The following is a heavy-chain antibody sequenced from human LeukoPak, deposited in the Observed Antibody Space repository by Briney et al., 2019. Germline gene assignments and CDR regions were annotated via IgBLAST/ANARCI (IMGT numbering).Heavy chain of an antibody. V-gene: IGHV3-21*01. CDR2: ISSSSSYM. CDR3: ASPTQIAAAGTGAFDI. Sequence: GGSLRLSCAASGFTFSSYSMNWVRQAPGKGLEWVSSISSSSSYMYYADSVKGRFTISRDNAKNSLYLQMNSLRAEDTAVYYCASPTQIAAAGTGAFDIWGQGTMVTVSS. J-gene: IGHJ3*02. CDR1: GFTFSSYS. D-gene: IGHD6-13*01.